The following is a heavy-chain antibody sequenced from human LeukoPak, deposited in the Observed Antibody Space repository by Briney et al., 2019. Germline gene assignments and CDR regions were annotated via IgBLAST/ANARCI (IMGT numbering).Heavy chain of an antibody. D-gene: IGHD3-22*01. CDR3: ARGGPYYDSSGYLYYFDY. CDR2: ISYDRSNK. CDR1: GFTFSSYA. Sequence: EAGGSLRLSCAASGFTFSSYAMHWVRQAPGKGLEWVAVISYDRSNKYYADSVKGRFTISRDNSKNTLYLQMNSLRAEDTAVYYCARGGPYYDSSGYLYYFDYWGQGTLVTVSS. J-gene: IGHJ4*02. V-gene: IGHV3-30-3*01.